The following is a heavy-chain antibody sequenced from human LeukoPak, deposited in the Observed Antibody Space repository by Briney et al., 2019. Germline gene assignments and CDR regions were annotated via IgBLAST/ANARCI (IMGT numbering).Heavy chain of an antibody. Sequence: SQTLSLTCAISGDSVSTNSATWTWLRQSPSRGLEWLGRTYYRSKWYNDYAVSVKSRITINPDTSKNQFSLQLNSVTPEDTAVYYCARGSVEWELLSWFDPWGQGTLVTVSS. CDR3: ARGSVEWELLSWFDP. D-gene: IGHD1-26*01. V-gene: IGHV6-1*01. J-gene: IGHJ5*02. CDR1: GDSVSTNSAT. CDR2: TYYRSKWYN.